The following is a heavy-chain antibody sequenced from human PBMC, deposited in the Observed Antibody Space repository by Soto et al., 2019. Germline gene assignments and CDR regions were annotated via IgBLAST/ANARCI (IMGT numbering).Heavy chain of an antibody. J-gene: IGHJ4*02. V-gene: IGHV3-33*01. D-gene: IGHD3-16*01. CDR2: IWYDGSNK. CDR3: ARGVGEWVYPGGFDY. CDR1: GFTFSSYG. Sequence: QVQLVESGGGVVQPGRSLRLSCAASGFTFSSYGMHWVRQAPGKGLEWVAVIWYDGSNKYYADSVKGRFTISRDNSKNTLYLQMNSLRAEDTAVYYCARGVGEWVYPGGFDYWGQGTLVTVSS.